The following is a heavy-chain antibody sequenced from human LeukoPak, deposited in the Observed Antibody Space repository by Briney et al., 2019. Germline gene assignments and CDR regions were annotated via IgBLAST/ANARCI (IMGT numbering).Heavy chain of an antibody. D-gene: IGHD2-2*01. J-gene: IGHJ5*02. CDR3: ARVDPHAYL. CDR2: ITISGHTK. V-gene: IGHV3-48*03. CDR1: IFAFRTYE. Sequence: GGSLRLSCAASIFAFRTYEMSRVRQAPGKGLEWIADITISGHTKNYADSVRGRFTISRDNARSSLFLQMNRLRVEDVGVSYFARVDPHAYLCGQGTLVTVSS.